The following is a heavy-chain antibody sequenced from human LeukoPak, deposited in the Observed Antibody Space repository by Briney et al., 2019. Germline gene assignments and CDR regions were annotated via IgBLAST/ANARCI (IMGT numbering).Heavy chain of an antibody. J-gene: IGHJ4*02. CDR2: ISSSGSTI. CDR3: AIDHLGGSSWLLFDY. V-gene: IGHV3-48*03. Sequence: GGSLRLSCAASGFTFSSYEMNWVRQAPGKGLEWVSYISSSGSTIYYTDSVKGRFTISRDNAKNSLYLQMNSLRAEDTAVYYCAIDHLGGSSWLLFDYWGQGTLVTVSP. D-gene: IGHD6-13*01. CDR1: GFTFSSYE.